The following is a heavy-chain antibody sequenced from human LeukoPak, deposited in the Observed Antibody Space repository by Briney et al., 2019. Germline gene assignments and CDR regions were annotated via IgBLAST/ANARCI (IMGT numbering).Heavy chain of an antibody. CDR2: IYYSGST. D-gene: IGHD5-12*01. V-gene: IGHV4-31*03. CDR1: GGSISSGGYY. Sequence: PSETLSLTCTVSGGSISSGGYYWSWIRQHPGKGLEWIGYIYYSGSTYYNPSLKSRVTISVDTSKNQFSLKLSSVTAADTAVYYCAKGGGYDYYYYGMDVWGQGTTVTVSS. J-gene: IGHJ6*02. CDR3: AKGGGYDYYYYGMDV.